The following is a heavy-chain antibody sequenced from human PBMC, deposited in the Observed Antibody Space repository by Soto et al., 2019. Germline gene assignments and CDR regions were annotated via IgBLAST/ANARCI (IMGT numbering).Heavy chain of an antibody. CDR1: GGSISTYY. J-gene: IGHJ5*01. Sequence: SETLSLTCTVSGGSISTYYWSWIRQPPGKGLEWIGYIYSSGSTSYNPSLKSRVTISVDTSKNQFSLKLSSVTAADTAVYYCARRIVATDITDSWGQGTLITVSS. CDR2: IYSSGST. CDR3: ARRIVATDITDS. V-gene: IGHV4-59*08. D-gene: IGHD5-12*01.